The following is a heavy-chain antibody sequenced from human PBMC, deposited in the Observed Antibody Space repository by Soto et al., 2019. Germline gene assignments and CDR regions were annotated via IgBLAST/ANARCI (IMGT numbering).Heavy chain of an antibody. CDR3: ARDCSSTSCYEY. J-gene: IGHJ4*02. CDR2: INAGNGNT. D-gene: IGHD2-2*01. Sequence: ASVKVSCKASGYTFTSYAMHWVRQAPGQRLEWMGWINAGNGNTKYSQKFQGRVTITRDTCASTAYMELSSMRSEDTAVYYCARDCSSTSCYEYWGQGTLVTVSS. V-gene: IGHV1-3*01. CDR1: GYTFTSYA.